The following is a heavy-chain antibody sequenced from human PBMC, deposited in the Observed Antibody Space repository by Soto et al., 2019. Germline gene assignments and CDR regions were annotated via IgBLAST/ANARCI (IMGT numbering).Heavy chain of an antibody. CDR2: IYHSGST. CDR1: GGSISSSNW. V-gene: IGHV4-4*02. Sequence: PSETLSLTCAVSGGSISSSNWWSWVRRPPGKGLEWIGEIYHSGSTNYNPSLKSRVTISVDKSKNQFSLKLSSVTAADTAVYYCARDISTPYSSGWYQPGDAFDIWGQGTMVTVSS. J-gene: IGHJ3*02. D-gene: IGHD6-19*01. CDR3: ARDISTPYSSGWYQPGDAFDI.